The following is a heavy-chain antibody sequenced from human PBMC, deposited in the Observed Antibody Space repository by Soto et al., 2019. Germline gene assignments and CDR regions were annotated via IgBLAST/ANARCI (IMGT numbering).Heavy chain of an antibody. D-gene: IGHD6-19*01. CDR2: IYYSGST. CDR3: ARGSGSGWFYFDY. Sequence: SETLSLPCTGSGGTISSYYWSWIRQPPGKGLEWIGYIYYSGSTNYNPSLKSRVTISVDTSKNQFSLKLSSVTAADTAVFYFARGSGSGWFYFDYSG. J-gene: IGHJ4*01. V-gene: IGHV4-59*01. CDR1: GGTISSYY.